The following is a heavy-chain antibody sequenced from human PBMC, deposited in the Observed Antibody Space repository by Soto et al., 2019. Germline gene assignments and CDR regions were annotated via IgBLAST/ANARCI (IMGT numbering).Heavy chain of an antibody. CDR2: GSA. D-gene: IGHD2-15*01. Sequence: QVQLGQSGAEVKKPGSSVKVSCKASGGTFSIYTISWVRQAPGQGLEWMGGSANSAQKFQGRLTVTADEATSTDYLELSSLTSEDTAAEDCGREGPPDIAGFDPWGQGTL. V-gene: IGHV1-69*01. J-gene: IGHJ5*02. CDR3: GREGPPDIAGFDP. CDR1: GGTFSIYT.